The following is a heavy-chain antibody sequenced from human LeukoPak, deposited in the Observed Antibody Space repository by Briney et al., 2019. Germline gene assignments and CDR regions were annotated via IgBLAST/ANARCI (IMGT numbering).Heavy chain of an antibody. D-gene: IGHD3-10*01. CDR3: ARDLITMVRGVIIPPFDY. V-gene: IGHV1-18*01. CDR2: ISAYNGNT. CDR1: GYTFTSYG. J-gene: IGHJ4*02. Sequence: ASVKLSCKASGYTFTSYGISWVRQAPGQGLEWMGWISAYNGNTSYAQKLQGRVTMTTDTSTSTAYMELRSLRSDDTAVYYCARDLITMVRGVIIPPFDYWGQGTLGTVSS.